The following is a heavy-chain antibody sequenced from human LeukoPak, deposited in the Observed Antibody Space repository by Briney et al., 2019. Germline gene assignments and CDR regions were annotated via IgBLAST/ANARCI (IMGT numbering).Heavy chain of an antibody. CDR1: GGIFSNYA. CDR3: ARGSRPGYWYYGMDV. CDR2: IIPIVGTG. Sequence: GSSVKVSCNSSGGIFSNYAISWVRQAPGQGLEWMGGIIPIVGTGNYAQKFHGRVTITADESTSTAYMELSSLRSEDTAVYYCARGSRPGYWYYGMDVWGQGTTVTVSS. V-gene: IGHV1-69*01. J-gene: IGHJ6*02.